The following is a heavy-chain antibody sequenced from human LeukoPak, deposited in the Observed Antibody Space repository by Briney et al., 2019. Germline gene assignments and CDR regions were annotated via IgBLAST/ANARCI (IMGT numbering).Heavy chain of an antibody. CDR3: ARDNPNDFWSGCYKGLYGMDV. J-gene: IGHJ6*02. Sequence: SETLSLTCTVSGGSTSSYYWSWIRQPAGKGLEWIGRIYTSGSTNHNPSLKSRVTMSVDTSKNQFSLKLSSVTAADTAVYYCARDNPNDFWSGCYKGLYGMDVWGQGTTVTVSS. CDR2: IYTSGST. V-gene: IGHV4-4*07. D-gene: IGHD3-3*01. CDR1: GGSTSSYY.